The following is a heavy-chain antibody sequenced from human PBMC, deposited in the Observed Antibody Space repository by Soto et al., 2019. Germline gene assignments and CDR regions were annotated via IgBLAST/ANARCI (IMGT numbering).Heavy chain of an antibody. CDR3: ARIRYCSGGSCYSHYYYGMDV. V-gene: IGHV1-18*01. Sequence: QVQLVQSGAEVKNPGASVKVSCKASGYTFTSYGISWVRQAPGQGLEWMGWISAYNGNTNYAQKLQGRVTMTTDTSTSTAYMELRSLRSDDTAVYYCARIRYCSGGSCYSHYYYGMDVWGQGTTVTVSS. J-gene: IGHJ6*02. CDR1: GYTFTSYG. CDR2: ISAYNGNT. D-gene: IGHD2-15*01.